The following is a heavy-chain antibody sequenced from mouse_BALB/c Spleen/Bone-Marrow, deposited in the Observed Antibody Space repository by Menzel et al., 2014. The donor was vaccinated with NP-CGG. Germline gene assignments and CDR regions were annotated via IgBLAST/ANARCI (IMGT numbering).Heavy chain of an antibody. CDR3: ARYDYGWYFYV. CDR1: GFNIKDTY. Sequence: EVHLVESGAELVKPGASVKLSCTASGFNIKDTYMHWVKQRPEQGLEWIGRIDPADGNTKYDPKFQGKATITADISSNTAYLQLSSLTSEDTAVYYCARYDYGWYFYVWGAGTTVTVSS. J-gene: IGHJ1*01. D-gene: IGHD1-1*01. CDR2: IDPADGNT. V-gene: IGHV14-3*02.